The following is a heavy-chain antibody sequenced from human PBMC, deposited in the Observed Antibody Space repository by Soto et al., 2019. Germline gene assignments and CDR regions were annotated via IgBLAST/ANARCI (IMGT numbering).Heavy chain of an antibody. J-gene: IGHJ4*02. Sequence: ASVKVSCKASGYTFTSYGISWVRQAPGLGLEWMGWISAYNGNTNYAQKLQGRVTMTTDTSTSTAYMELRSLRSDDTAVYYCARDHATEGYYDFWSGYPYLDYWGQGTLVTVSS. CDR1: GYTFTSYG. CDR2: ISAYNGNT. V-gene: IGHV1-18*01. D-gene: IGHD3-3*01. CDR3: ARDHATEGYYDFWSGYPYLDY.